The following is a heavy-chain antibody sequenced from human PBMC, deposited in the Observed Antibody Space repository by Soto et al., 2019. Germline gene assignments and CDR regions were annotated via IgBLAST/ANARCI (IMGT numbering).Heavy chain of an antibody. CDR3: AHSATVSDAFDI. Sequence: QITLKESGPTLVKPTQTLTLTCTFSGFSLRISGVGVGWIRQPPGKALEWLALIYWDDDKRYSPSLKSRLTITKDTSKNQVVLTMTNMDPVDTATYYSAHSATVSDAFDIWGQGTMVTVSA. V-gene: IGHV2-5*02. J-gene: IGHJ3*02. D-gene: IGHD2-15*01. CDR2: IYWDDDK. CDR1: GFSLRISGVG.